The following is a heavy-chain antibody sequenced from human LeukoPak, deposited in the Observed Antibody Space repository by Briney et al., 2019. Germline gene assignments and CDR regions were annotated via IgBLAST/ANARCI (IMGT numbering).Heavy chain of an antibody. J-gene: IGHJ5*02. CDR2: FDPEDGET. CDR3: ATLWFGEFHNWFDP. D-gene: IGHD3-10*01. CDR1: GYTLTELS. V-gene: IGHV1-24*01. Sequence: ASVKVSCKVSGYTLTELSMHWVRQAPGKGLEGMGGFDPEDGETIYAQKFQGRVTMTEDTSTDTAYMELSSLRSEDTAVYYCATLWFGEFHNWFDPWGQGTLVTVSS.